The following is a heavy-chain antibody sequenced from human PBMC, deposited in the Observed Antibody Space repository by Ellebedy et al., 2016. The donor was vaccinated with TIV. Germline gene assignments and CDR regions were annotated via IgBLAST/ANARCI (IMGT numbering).Heavy chain of an antibody. CDR3: ARGSGYYDSSGYEYFDY. CDR2: ISSSGSTI. D-gene: IGHD3-22*01. CDR1: GFTFSDYY. J-gene: IGHJ4*02. Sequence: GESLKISXAASGFTFSDYYMSWIRQAPGKGLEWVSYISSSGSTIYYADSVKGRFTISRDNAKNSLYLQMNSLRAEDTAVYYCARGSGYYDSSGYEYFDYWGQGTLVTVSS. V-gene: IGHV3-11*01.